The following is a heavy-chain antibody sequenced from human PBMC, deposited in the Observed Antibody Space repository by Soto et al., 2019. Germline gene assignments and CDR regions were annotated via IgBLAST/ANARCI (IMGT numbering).Heavy chain of an antibody. Sequence: GGSLRLSCAASGFTFSSYWMSWVRQAPGKGLEWVANIKQDGSEKYYVDSVKGRFTISRDNAKNSLYLQMNSLRAEDTAVYYCARDFLYYDFWSGYFGYWGQGTLVTVSS. CDR1: GFTFSSYW. V-gene: IGHV3-7*01. J-gene: IGHJ4*02. D-gene: IGHD3-3*01. CDR2: IKQDGSEK. CDR3: ARDFLYYDFWSGYFGY.